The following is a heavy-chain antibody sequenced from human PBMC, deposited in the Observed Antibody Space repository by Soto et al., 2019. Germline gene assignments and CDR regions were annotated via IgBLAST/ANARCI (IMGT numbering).Heavy chain of an antibody. Sequence: PGGALRLSCEASGFTFSGFDMHWVRQPTGKGLEWVSTIGTAGDTYYAVSVKGRFTISRDNAKNTLYLQMNSLKTEDTAVYYCNTERYYYDSSGPDAFDIWGQGTMVTVSS. J-gene: IGHJ3*02. CDR2: IGTAGDT. CDR1: GFTFSGFD. D-gene: IGHD3-22*01. CDR3: NTERYYYDSSGPDAFDI. V-gene: IGHV3-13*01.